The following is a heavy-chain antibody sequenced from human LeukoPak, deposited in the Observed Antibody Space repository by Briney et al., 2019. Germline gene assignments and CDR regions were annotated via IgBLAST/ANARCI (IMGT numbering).Heavy chain of an antibody. CDR1: GFTFSSYD. CDR2: IGTAGDT. V-gene: IGHV3-13*01. CDR3: AKDRLMVRGVPGDY. D-gene: IGHD3-10*01. J-gene: IGHJ4*02. Sequence: GGSLRLSCAASGFTFSSYDMHWVRQATGKGLEWVSAIGTAGDTYYPGSVKGRFTTSRENAKNSLYLQMNSLRAEDTAVYYCAKDRLMVRGVPGDYWGQGTLVTVSS.